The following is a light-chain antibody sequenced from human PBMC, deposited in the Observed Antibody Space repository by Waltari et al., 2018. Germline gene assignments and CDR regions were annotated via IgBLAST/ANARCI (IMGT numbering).Light chain of an antibody. V-gene: IGLV3-25*03. J-gene: IGLJ3*02. CDR1: ALPKQY. CDR3: HSADETGALRV. CDR2: KDT. Sequence: SYELTQAPSVSVSPGQTARITCSGDALPKQYAYWYQQKAGQAPEVIIYKDTERPSGIPGRFSGSTSGTTATSTITGVQPEDEADDYCHSADETGALRVFGGGTKLTVL.